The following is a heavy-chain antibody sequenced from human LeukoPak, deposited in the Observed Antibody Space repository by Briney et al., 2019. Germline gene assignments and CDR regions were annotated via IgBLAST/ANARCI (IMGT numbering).Heavy chain of an antibody. Sequence: GESLKISCKGSGYSFTSYWIGWVRQMPGKGLEWMGIIYPGDSDTRYSPSFQGQVTISADKSISTAYLQWSSLKASDTAMYYCARGAPGIAARREFWFDPWGQGTLVTVSS. J-gene: IGHJ5*02. CDR2: IYPGDSDT. V-gene: IGHV5-51*01. D-gene: IGHD6-6*01. CDR1: GYSFTSYW. CDR3: ARGAPGIAARREFWFDP.